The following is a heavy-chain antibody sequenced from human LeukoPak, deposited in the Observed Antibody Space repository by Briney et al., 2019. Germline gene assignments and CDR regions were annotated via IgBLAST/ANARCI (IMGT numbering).Heavy chain of an antibody. CDR3: ARTNYDFWSGYPIYYFDY. CDR2: IYNTGST. D-gene: IGHD3-3*01. V-gene: IGHV4-31*03. CDR1: GGSIRSGDYY. Sequence: SQTLSLTCNVSGGSIRSGDYYWNWIRQHPGKGLEWIAKIYNTGSTYYNPSLRSRLSLSIDTSKNQFSLKLSSVTAADTAVYYCARTNYDFWSGYPIYYFDYWGQGTLVTVSS. J-gene: IGHJ4*02.